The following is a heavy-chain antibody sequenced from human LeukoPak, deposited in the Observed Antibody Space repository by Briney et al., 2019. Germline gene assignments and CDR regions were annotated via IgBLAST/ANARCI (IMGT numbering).Heavy chain of an antibody. CDR2: IKQDGSEK. Sequence: GGSLRLSCAASGFTFSSYEMNWVRQAPGKGLEWVANIKQDGSEKYYVDSVKGRFTISRDNAKNSLYLQMNSLRAEDTAVYYCAREKFGELPVGDYWGQGTLVTVSS. CDR1: GFTFSSYE. D-gene: IGHD3-10*01. V-gene: IGHV3-7*01. J-gene: IGHJ4*02. CDR3: AREKFGELPVGDY.